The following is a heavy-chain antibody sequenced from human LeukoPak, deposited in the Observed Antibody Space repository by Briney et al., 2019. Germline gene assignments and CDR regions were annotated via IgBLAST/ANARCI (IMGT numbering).Heavy chain of an antibody. CDR1: GFTFSSYA. Sequence: SGGSLRLSCAASGFTFSSYAMSWVRQAPGKGLEWVSAISGSGGSTYYADSVKGRFTISRDNSKNTVYLQMNRLRAEDTAVYYCAKVVYYDGSEGLRAYFDYWGQGTLVTVSS. D-gene: IGHD3-22*01. CDR3: AKVVYYDGSEGLRAYFDY. CDR2: ISGSGGST. V-gene: IGHV3-23*01. J-gene: IGHJ4*02.